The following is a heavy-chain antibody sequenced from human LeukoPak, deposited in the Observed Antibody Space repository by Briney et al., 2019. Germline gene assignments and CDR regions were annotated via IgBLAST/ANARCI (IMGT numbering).Heavy chain of an antibody. CDR2: ISYDGSDK. V-gene: IGHV3-30*18. CDR3: AKEIGAAGSSIEYYYYGMDV. D-gene: IGHD6-13*01. Sequence: GGSLRLSCAASGFAFNFYGMHWVRQAPGKGLEWVAMISYDGSDKYYADSVRGRFTISRDDSKNSLYLQMNSLRVEDTAMYYCAKEIGAAGSSIEYYYYGMDVWGQGTTVTVSS. CDR1: GFAFNFYG. J-gene: IGHJ6*02.